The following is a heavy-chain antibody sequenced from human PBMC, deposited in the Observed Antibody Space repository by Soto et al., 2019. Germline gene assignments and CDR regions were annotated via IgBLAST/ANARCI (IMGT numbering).Heavy chain of an antibody. J-gene: IGHJ6*02. Sequence: ETLSLTCAVSGGSISSSNWWSWVRQPPGKGLEWIGEIYHSGSTNYNPSLKSRVTISVDKSKNQFSLKLSSVTAADTAVYYCARGSLRGAAAGYYYYGMDVWGQGTTVTVSS. CDR1: GGSISSSNW. CDR2: IYHSGST. D-gene: IGHD6-13*01. V-gene: IGHV4-4*02. CDR3: ARGSLRGAAAGYYYYGMDV.